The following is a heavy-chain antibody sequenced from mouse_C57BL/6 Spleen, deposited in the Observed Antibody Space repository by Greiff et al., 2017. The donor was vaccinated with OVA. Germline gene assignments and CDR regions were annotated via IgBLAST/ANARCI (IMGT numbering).Heavy chain of an antibody. J-gene: IGHJ4*01. D-gene: IGHD1-1*01. CDR1: GFSLTSYG. V-gene: IGHV2-6-1*01. CDR2: IWSDGST. CDR3: ARHGYYYGSRDYAMDY. Sequence: QVQLKESGPGLVAPSQSLSITCTVSGFSLTSYGVHWVRQPPGKGLEWLVVIWSDGSTTYNSALKSRLSISKDNSKSQVFLKMNSLQTDDTAMYYCARHGYYYGSRDYAMDYWGQGTSVTVSS.